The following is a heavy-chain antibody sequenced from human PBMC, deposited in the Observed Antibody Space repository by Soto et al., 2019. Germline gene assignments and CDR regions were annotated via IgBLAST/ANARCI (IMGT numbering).Heavy chain of an antibody. Sequence: EVQLLESGGGLVQPGGSLRLSCAASGFTFSSYAMSWVRQAPGKWLEWVSAISGSGGSTYYADSVKGRFTISRDNSKNTLYLQMNSLRAEDTAVYYCAKDSSYQLPHYYYYGMDVWGQGTTVTVSS. J-gene: IGHJ6*02. CDR2: ISGSGGST. V-gene: IGHV3-23*01. CDR3: AKDSSYQLPHYYYYGMDV. CDR1: GFTFSSYA. D-gene: IGHD2-2*01.